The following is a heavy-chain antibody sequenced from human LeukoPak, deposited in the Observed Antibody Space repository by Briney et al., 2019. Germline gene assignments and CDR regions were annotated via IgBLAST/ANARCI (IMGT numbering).Heavy chain of an antibody. D-gene: IGHD6-19*01. CDR2: ISSSSSYI. CDR3: ARVAGTEVDY. CDR1: GFTFSSYS. J-gene: IGHJ4*02. V-gene: IGHV3-21*01. Sequence: KPGGSLRLSCAASGFTFSSYSMNWVRQAPGKGLEWVSSISSSSSYIYYADSVEGRFTISRDNAKNSLYLQMNSLRAEDTAVYYCARVAGTEVDYWGQGTLVTVSS.